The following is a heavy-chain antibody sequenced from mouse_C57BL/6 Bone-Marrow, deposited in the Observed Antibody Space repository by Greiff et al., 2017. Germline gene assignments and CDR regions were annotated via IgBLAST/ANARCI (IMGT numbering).Heavy chain of an antibody. CDR1: GFTFTDYY. D-gene: IGHD1-1*01. V-gene: IGHV7-3*01. J-gene: IGHJ2*01. Sequence: EVQLVESGGGLVQPGGSLSLSCAASGFTFTDYYMSWVRQPPGKALEWLGFIRNKANGYTTEYSASVKGRFTISRDNSQSILYLQMNALRAEDSATYYCARIMTTVVALDYWGQGTTLTVSS. CDR3: ARIMTTVVALDY. CDR2: IRNKANGYTT.